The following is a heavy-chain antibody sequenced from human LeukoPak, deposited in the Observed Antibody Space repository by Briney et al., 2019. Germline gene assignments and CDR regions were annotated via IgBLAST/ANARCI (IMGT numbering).Heavy chain of an antibody. D-gene: IGHD2-2*02. CDR3: AREGHCSTTSCYTPFDY. Sequence: GGSLRLSCAASGFTFSSYWMSWVRQAPGKGLEWVANIKQDGSEKYYVDSVKGRFTISRDNSKNTLYLQMKSLRADDAAVYYCAREGHCSTTSCYTPFDYWGQGTLVTVSS. CDR1: GFTFSSYW. CDR2: IKQDGSEK. J-gene: IGHJ4*02. V-gene: IGHV3-7*03.